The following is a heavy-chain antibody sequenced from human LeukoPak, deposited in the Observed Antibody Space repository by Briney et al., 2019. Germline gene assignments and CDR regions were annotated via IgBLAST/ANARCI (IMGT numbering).Heavy chain of an antibody. CDR3: ARGYSSGWYGGAFHI. CDR2: MNPNSGNT. Sequence: GASVKFSCKASGYTFTSHDINCVRQATGQGLEWMGRMNPNSGNTGYAQKFQGRVTMTRNTSISTAYMELSSLRSEDTAVYYCARGYSSGWYGGAFHIWGQGTMVTVSS. D-gene: IGHD6-19*01. CDR1: GYTFTSHD. V-gene: IGHV1-8*01. J-gene: IGHJ3*02.